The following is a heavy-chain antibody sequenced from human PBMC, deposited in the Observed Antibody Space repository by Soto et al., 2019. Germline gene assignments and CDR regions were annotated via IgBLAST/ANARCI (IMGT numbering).Heavy chain of an antibody. CDR3: ARDLGEMYAV. CDR2: ISSSSAYI. Sequence: GALRLSCAGSGFTFSSSTMSWVCQAPGKGLEWVSSISSSSAYIYNADSLKGRFTISRDNAKNSLYLQMNSLRAEDTAVYFCARDLGEMYAVWGQGTLVTVSS. D-gene: IGHD2-8*01. J-gene: IGHJ4*02. V-gene: IGHV3-21*01. CDR1: GFTFSSST.